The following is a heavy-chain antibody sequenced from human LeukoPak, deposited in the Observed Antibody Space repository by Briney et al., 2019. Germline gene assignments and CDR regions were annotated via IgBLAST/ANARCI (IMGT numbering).Heavy chain of an antibody. CDR1: EFTFSTYG. Sequence: PGGSLRLSCAASEFTFSTYGMHWVRQAPGKGLEWVAVISYDGSYKFYADSVKGRFTISRDNSKNTLYLQMNSLRAEDTAVYYCAKWKDYYGSGSSYGMDVWGQGTTVTVSS. J-gene: IGHJ6*02. CDR2: ISYDGSYK. CDR3: AKWKDYYGSGSSYGMDV. V-gene: IGHV3-30*18. D-gene: IGHD3-10*01.